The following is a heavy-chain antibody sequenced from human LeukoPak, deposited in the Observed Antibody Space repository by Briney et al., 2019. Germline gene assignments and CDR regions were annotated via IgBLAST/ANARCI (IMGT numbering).Heavy chain of an antibody. CDR2: IFHTGYT. V-gene: IGHV4-59*12. CDR3: ARETDKHWHY. CDR1: GVSISSYY. J-gene: IGHJ4*03. Sequence: SETLSCTCTGSGVSISSYYWSWIRQRPGKGLEWIGSIFHTGYTSYDPSFKRRLTISVDTSKNQFSLRLSSVNAADTAVYYCARETDKHWHYWGHGTMVTVSS. D-gene: IGHD1-1*01.